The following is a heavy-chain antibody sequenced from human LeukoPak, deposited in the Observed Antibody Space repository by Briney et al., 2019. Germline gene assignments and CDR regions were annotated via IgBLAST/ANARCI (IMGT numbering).Heavy chain of an antibody. CDR1: GFTFSSYA. CDR3: ARECPAMAYDY. CDR2: ISSTSKYI. Sequence: PGGSLRLSCAASGFTFSSYAMSWVRQAPGKGLEWVSSISSTSKYIYYADAVKGRFTISRDNAKNSLFLQMNNLRLDDSAVYYCARECPAMAYDYWGQGNLVTVSS. V-gene: IGHV3-21*01. J-gene: IGHJ4*02. D-gene: IGHD5-18*01.